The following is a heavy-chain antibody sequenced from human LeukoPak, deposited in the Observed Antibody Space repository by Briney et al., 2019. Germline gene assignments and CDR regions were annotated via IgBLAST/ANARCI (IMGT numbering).Heavy chain of an antibody. D-gene: IGHD2-21*02. J-gene: IGHJ4*02. V-gene: IGHV1-69*05. CDR2: IIPIFGTA. Sequence: SVRVSCKASGGTFSSYAISWVRQAPGQGLEWMGGIIPIFGTANYAQKFQGRVTITTDESTSTAYMELSSLRSEDTAVYYCARGRVVVTARSSYFDYWGQGTLVTVSS. CDR1: GGTFSSYA. CDR3: ARGRVVVTARSSYFDY.